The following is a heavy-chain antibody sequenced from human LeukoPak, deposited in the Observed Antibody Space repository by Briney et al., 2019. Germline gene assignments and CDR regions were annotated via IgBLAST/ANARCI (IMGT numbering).Heavy chain of an antibody. Sequence: ASVKVSCKVSGYTLTELSMHWVRQAPGKGLGWMGGFDPEDGETIYAQKFQGRVTMTEDTSTDTAYMELSSLRSEDTAVYYCATSRGYCSSTSCSGVFDYWGQGTLVTVSS. CDR2: FDPEDGET. CDR3: ATSRGYCSSTSCSGVFDY. J-gene: IGHJ4*02. D-gene: IGHD2-2*01. V-gene: IGHV1-24*01. CDR1: GYTLTELS.